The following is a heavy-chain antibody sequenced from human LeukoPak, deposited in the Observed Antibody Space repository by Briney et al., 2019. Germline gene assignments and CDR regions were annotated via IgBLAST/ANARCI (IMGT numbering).Heavy chain of an antibody. CDR1: GYTFTSYA. CDR3: ARVLGSSWYENWFDP. Sequence: ASVKVSCKASGYTFTSYAMNWVRQAPGQGLEWMGWINTNTGNPTYAQGFTGRFVFSLDTSVSTAYLQTSSLKAEDTAVYYCARVLGSSWYENWFDPWGQGTLVTVSS. V-gene: IGHV7-4-1*02. CDR2: INTNTGNP. J-gene: IGHJ5*02. D-gene: IGHD6-13*01.